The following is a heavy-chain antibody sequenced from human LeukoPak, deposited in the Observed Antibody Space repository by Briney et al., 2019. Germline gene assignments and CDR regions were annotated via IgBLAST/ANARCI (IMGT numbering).Heavy chain of an antibody. J-gene: IGHJ6*03. Sequence: SETLSLTCAVYGGPFSGYYWSWIRQPPGKGLEWIGEINHSGSTNYNPSLKSRVTISVDTSKNQFSLKLSSVTAADTAVYYCARRTDFWSGYYYYYMDVWGKGTTVTVSS. D-gene: IGHD3-3*01. CDR1: GGPFSGYY. CDR3: ARRTDFWSGYYYYYMDV. CDR2: INHSGST. V-gene: IGHV4-34*01.